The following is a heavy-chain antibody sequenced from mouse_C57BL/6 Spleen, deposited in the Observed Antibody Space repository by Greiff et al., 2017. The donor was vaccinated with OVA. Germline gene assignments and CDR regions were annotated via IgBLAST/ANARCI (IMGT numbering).Heavy chain of an antibody. J-gene: IGHJ3*01. CDR2: IDPSDSYT. CDR3: ARYPYGYDEVWYAY. Sequence: QVQLQQPGAELVMPGASVKLSCKASGYTFTSYWMHWVKQRPGQGLEWIGEIDPSDSYTNYNQKFKGKSTLTVDKSSSTAYMQLSSLTSEDSAVYYCARYPYGYDEVWYAYWGQGTLVTVSA. V-gene: IGHV1-69*01. CDR1: GYTFTSYW. D-gene: IGHD2-2*01.